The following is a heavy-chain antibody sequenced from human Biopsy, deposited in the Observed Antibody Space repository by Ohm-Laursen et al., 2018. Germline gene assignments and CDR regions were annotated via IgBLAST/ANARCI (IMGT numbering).Heavy chain of an antibody. V-gene: IGHV3-33*06. CDR1: GFTFSSYG. CDR2: IWYDGSNK. Sequence: SLRLSCSASGFTFSSYGMHWVCQAQGKGLEWVAAIWYDGSNKNYADSVKGRFTISRDNSKNTLYLQMNSLRGEDTAVYYCAKCMTGGSNYYFHHCGQGTLVTVSS. J-gene: IGHJ4*02. CDR3: AKCMTGGSNYYFHH. D-gene: IGHD2-8*01.